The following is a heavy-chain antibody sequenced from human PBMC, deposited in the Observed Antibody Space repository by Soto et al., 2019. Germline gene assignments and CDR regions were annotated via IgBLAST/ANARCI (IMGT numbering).Heavy chain of an antibody. J-gene: IGHJ4*02. V-gene: IGHV3-30-3*01. D-gene: IGHD3-22*01. CDR1: GFTLSTYA. CDR3: GREQNSGYYRTANY. CDR2: ISYDGSRT. Sequence: QVQVVESGGGVVQPGRSLRLSCAASGFTLSTYAMHWVRQAPGKGLEWLAVISYDGSRTHYAGSMGGRFTISRDTSKNTLYLQRNSLRSEDTAVYFCGREQNSGYYRTANYWGQGTLVTVSS.